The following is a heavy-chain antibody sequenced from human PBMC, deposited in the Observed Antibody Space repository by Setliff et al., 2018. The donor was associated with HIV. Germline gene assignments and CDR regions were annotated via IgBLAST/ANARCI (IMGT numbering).Heavy chain of an antibody. CDR2: TYYRSKWYN. CDR3: ARASKYGVRYYVDY. J-gene: IGHJ4*02. Sequence: SQTLALTCAISGDSVSSDTAAWNWIRQSPSRGLEWLGRTYYRSKWYNDYAPSVKSRIGINTDTSKNQFSLQLNSVTPDDTAVYFCARASKYGVRYYVDYWGLGTLVTVSS. V-gene: IGHV6-1*01. D-gene: IGHD4-17*01. CDR1: GDSVSSDTAA.